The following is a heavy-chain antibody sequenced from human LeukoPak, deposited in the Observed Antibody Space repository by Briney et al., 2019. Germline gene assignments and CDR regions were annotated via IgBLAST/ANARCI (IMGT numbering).Heavy chain of an antibody. D-gene: IGHD4-23*01. J-gene: IGHJ6*02. Sequence: GGSLRLSCAASGFTFSSYAMHWVRQAPGKGLEWVAVISYDGSNKYYADSVKGRFTISRDNSKNTLYLQMNSLRAEDTAVYYCAREHDYGGNAVGYYGMDVWGQGTTVTVSS. CDR3: AREHDYGGNAVGYYGMDV. CDR1: GFTFSSYA. V-gene: IGHV3-30-3*01. CDR2: ISYDGSNK.